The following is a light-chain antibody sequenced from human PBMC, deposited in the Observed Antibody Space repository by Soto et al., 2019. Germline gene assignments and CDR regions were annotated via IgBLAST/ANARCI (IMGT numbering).Light chain of an antibody. J-gene: IGKJ1*01. CDR3: HQYNNWPPWT. Sequence: VMTQSPVTLSVSPGETATLSCKASQNILRTLAWYQQKPGQPPRLLIYGASTRVTGIPARFSGNGSRTEFTLTISSLQSEDFAVYYCHQYNNWPPWTFGQGTKVEV. CDR1: QNILRT. V-gene: IGKV3D-15*01. CDR2: GAS.